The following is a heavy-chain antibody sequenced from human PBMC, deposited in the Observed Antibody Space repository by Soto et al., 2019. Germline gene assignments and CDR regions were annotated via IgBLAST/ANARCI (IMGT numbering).Heavy chain of an antibody. V-gene: IGHV3-7*03. J-gene: IGHJ6*02. CDR3: ARRNSEMTYYYYYGMDV. CDR1: GFTFSSYW. Sequence: GGSLRLSCAASGFTFSSYWMSWVRQAPGKGLEWVANIKQDGSEKYYVDSVKGRFTISRDNAKNSLYLQMNSLRAEDTAVYYCARRNSEMTYYYYYGMDVWGQGTTVTVSS. CDR2: IKQDGSEK.